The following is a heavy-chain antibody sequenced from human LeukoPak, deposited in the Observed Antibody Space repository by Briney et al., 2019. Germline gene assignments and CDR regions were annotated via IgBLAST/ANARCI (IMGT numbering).Heavy chain of an antibody. J-gene: IGHJ4*02. CDR3: ARDSQLIRDY. CDR2: IYYSGST. CDR1: GGSISSYY. V-gene: IGHV4-59*01. D-gene: IGHD3-16*01. Sequence: SETLSLTCTVSGGSISSYYWSWIRQPPGQGLEWIGYIYYSGSTNYNPSLKRRVTISVDTSKNQFSLKLSSVTAADTAVYYCARDSQLIRDYWGQRTLFTVSS.